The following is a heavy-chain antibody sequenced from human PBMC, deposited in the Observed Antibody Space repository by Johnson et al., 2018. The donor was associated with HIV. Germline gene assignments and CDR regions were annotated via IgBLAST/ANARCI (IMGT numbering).Heavy chain of an antibody. Sequence: QLVESGGGVVQPGRSLRLSCAASGFTFDDYAMHWVRQAPGTGLEWVSGISWNSGSIGYADSVKGRFTISRDNAKNSLYLQMNSLRAEDTAVYYCAKGSIAARWGAFDIWGQGTMVTVSS. J-gene: IGHJ3*02. D-gene: IGHD6-6*01. CDR3: AKGSIAARWGAFDI. CDR2: ISWNSGSI. CDR1: GFTFDDYA. V-gene: IGHV3-9*01.